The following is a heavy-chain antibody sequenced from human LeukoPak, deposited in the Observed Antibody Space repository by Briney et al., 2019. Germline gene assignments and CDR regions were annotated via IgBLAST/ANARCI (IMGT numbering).Heavy chain of an antibody. V-gene: IGHV2-70*04. Sequence: SGPALVKPTQTLTLTCNFSGFSLTTSGMRVSWIRQPTGKALEWLARIDWDDSKFYSTSLKTRLTISKDTSKNQVVLTMTNMDSMDTATYFCARMGAANSGNSHYYYYMDVWGEGTTATVSS. D-gene: IGHD3-22*01. J-gene: IGHJ6*03. CDR3: ARMGAANSGNSHYYYYMDV. CDR1: GFSLTTSGMR. CDR2: IDWDDSK.